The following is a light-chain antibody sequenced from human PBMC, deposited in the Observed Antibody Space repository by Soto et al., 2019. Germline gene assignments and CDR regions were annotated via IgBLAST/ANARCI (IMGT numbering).Light chain of an antibody. J-gene: IGKJ1*01. Sequence: EIVMTQSPATLSVSPGERATLSCSASQSVSSNLAWYQQKPGQAPRLLICGASTRATGIPARFSGSGSGTEFTLTISSLQSEDFAVYYCQQYNNWPETFGQGTKVDIK. CDR3: QQYNNWPET. CDR2: GAS. V-gene: IGKV3-15*01. CDR1: QSVSSN.